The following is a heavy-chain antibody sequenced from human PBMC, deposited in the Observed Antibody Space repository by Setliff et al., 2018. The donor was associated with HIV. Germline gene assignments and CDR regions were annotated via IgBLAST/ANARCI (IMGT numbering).Heavy chain of an antibody. V-gene: IGHV1-2*02. CDR2: IYPNTGGT. J-gene: IGHJ4*02. Sequence: GASVKVSCKASGYTFTDYYIHWVRQAPGQGLEWMGWIYPNTGGTNYAQKFQGRVTMTRDTSISTAYMELSRLRSDDTAVYFCARGDEDLAINPPSFDYYFDYWGQGTPVTVSS. CDR1: GYTFTDYY. CDR3: ARGDEDLAINPPSFDYYFDY. D-gene: IGHD3-9*01.